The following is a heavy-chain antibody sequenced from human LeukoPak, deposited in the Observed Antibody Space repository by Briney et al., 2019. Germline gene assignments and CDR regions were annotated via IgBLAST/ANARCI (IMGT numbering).Heavy chain of an antibody. V-gene: IGHV1-18*01. D-gene: IGHD5-24*01. CDR1: GYTFTSYG. CDR2: ISAYNGNT. CDR3: AREGQRDGYNYYYYYGMDV. J-gene: IGHJ6*02. Sequence: GASVKVSCKASGYTFTSYGISWVRQAPGQGLEWMGWISAYNGNTNYAQKLQGRVTMTTDTSTSTAYMELRSLRSDDTAVYHCAREGQRDGYNYYYYYGMDVWGQGTTVTVSS.